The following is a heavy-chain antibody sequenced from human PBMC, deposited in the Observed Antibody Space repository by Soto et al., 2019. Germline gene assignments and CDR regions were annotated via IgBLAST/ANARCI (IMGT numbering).Heavy chain of an antibody. CDR1: GFTFSSYA. V-gene: IGHV3-23*01. Sequence: GGSLRLSCAASGFTFSSYAMSWVRQAPGKGLEWVSAISGSGGSTYYADSVKGRFTTSRDNSKNTLYLQMNSLRAEDTAVYYCAKDPFLGGRGYDFGFDYWGQGTLVTVSS. CDR3: AKDPFLGGRGYDFGFDY. D-gene: IGHD5-12*01. J-gene: IGHJ4*02. CDR2: ISGSGGST.